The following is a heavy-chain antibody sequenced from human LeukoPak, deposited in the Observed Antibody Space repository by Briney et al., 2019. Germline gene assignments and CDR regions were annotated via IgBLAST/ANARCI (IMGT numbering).Heavy chain of an antibody. Sequence: ASAKVSCKASGYTFTGYYMHWVRQAPGQGLEWMGWINPNSGGTNYAQKFQGRVTMTRDTSVSTAYMELSRLRSDDTAVYYCARSPYSSSSRYYFDYWGQGTLVTVSS. CDR1: GYTFTGYY. D-gene: IGHD6-6*01. V-gene: IGHV1-2*02. CDR2: INPNSGGT. CDR3: ARSPYSSSSRYYFDY. J-gene: IGHJ4*02.